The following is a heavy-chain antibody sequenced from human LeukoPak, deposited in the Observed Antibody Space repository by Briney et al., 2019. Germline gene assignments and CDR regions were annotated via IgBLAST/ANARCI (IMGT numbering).Heavy chain of an antibody. Sequence: SVKVSCKASGGTFSSYAISWVRQAPGQGLEWMGGINPIFGTANYAQKFQGRVTITADESTSTAYMELSSLRSEDTAVYYCARRPRLSDAFDIWGQGTMVTVSS. V-gene: IGHV1-69*13. CDR3: ARRPRLSDAFDI. CDR2: INPIFGTA. J-gene: IGHJ3*02. D-gene: IGHD4/OR15-4a*01. CDR1: GGTFSSYA.